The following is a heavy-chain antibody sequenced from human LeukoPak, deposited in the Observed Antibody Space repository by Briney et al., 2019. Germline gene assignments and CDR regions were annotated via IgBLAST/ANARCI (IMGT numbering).Heavy chain of an antibody. V-gene: IGHV4-39*07. D-gene: IGHD4-17*01. Sequence: SETLSLTCIVSGGSISSSIYYWAWVRQPPGKGLEWIGTVFYNGATQYSPSLRSRVTISIDTPTNQFSLKLTSVTAADTALYYCARDTVTASFDYWGQGTLVTVSS. CDR2: VFYNGAT. CDR3: ARDTVTASFDY. CDR1: GGSISSSIYY. J-gene: IGHJ4*02.